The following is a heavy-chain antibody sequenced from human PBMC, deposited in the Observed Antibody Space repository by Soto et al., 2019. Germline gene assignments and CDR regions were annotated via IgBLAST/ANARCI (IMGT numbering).Heavy chain of an antibody. J-gene: IGHJ5*02. Sequence: GGSLRLSCAASGFPFSDSYMAWIRQAPGKGLEEIATISSTGSTPYYADSVKGRFTISRDNAQNSLYLEMNNLRAEDTAVYYCARGQQLVANWLDPWGQGILVTVSS. D-gene: IGHD6-6*01. CDR2: ISSTGSTP. CDR3: ARGQQLVANWLDP. CDR1: GFPFSDSY. V-gene: IGHV3-11*01.